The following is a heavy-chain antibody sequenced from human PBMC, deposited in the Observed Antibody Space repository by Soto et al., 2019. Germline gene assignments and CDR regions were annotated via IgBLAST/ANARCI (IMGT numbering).Heavy chain of an antibody. J-gene: IGHJ4*01. CDR1: DGTCRDLY. D-gene: IGHD3-3*01. CDR2: INHSGST. V-gene: IGHV4-34*08. Sequence: LQPLRVRWACEDGTCRDLYGSWIRKHTGKGLEWIGEINHSGSTNYNPSLKSRVTISVDTSKNQFSLKLSSVTAADSAVYSCAMAPYYDSLSGYWFWGHSTLVT. CDR3: AMAPYYDSLSGYWF.